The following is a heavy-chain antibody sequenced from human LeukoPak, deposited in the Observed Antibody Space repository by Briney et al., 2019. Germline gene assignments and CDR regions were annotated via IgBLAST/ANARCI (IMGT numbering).Heavy chain of an antibody. CDR3: TRAGRAALYYFDY. D-gene: IGHD3-10*01. Sequence: SQTLSLTCAISGDSVSSNSAAWNWIKQSPSRDLKWLRRTYQRSKWYNDYAVSVKSRITINPDTSKNQFSLQLDSVTPEDTAVYYCTRAGRAALYYFDYWGQGTLVTVSS. CDR1: GDSVSSNSAA. J-gene: IGHJ4*02. V-gene: IGHV6-1*01. CDR2: TYQRSKWYN.